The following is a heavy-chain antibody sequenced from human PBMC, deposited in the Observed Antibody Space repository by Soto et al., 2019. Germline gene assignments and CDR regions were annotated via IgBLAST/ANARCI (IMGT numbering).Heavy chain of an antibody. Sequence: QVQLQQWGAGLLEPSETLSLTCAVYGVSFSGYYWNWIRQSPGKGLEWIGEINQSGGTNYNPSLKSRVTRSVDTSNNQFSLKLRSVTAAETAVYYCARDSGIVGTTTWFDPWGQGTLVTVSS. CDR3: ARDSGIVGTTTWFDP. CDR2: INQSGGT. D-gene: IGHD1-26*01. CDR1: GVSFSGYY. V-gene: IGHV4-34*01. J-gene: IGHJ5*02.